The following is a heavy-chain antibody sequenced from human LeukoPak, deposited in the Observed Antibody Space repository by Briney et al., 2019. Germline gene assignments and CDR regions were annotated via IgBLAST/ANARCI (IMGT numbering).Heavy chain of an antibody. CDR1: GGSMSTYY. D-gene: IGHD6-13*01. J-gene: IGHJ2*01. Sequence: SETLSLTCSVSGGSMSTYYWRWIRQPPGKGLEWIGYIYYSGSTNYNPSLKSRVTISVDTSKNQFSLNLSSVTAADTAVYYCARDSSSSWHFDVWGRGTLVTVSS. V-gene: IGHV4-59*01. CDR2: IYYSGST. CDR3: ARDSSSSWHFDV.